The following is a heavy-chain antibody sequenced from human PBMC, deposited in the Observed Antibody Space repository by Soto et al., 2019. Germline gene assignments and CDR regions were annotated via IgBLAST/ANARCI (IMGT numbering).Heavy chain of an antibody. Sequence: KASGTLSLTCTVTGDSISSRSYYWGWIRQPPGKGLEWIGSIYYSGSTYNNPSLRSRVSMSIDTSKDQFSLKLKSVTAADTALYFCARQRNSVVTQAYFHVWGPGSLVTVSS. CDR1: GDSISSRSYY. D-gene: IGHD2-21*02. CDR2: IYYSGST. V-gene: IGHV4-39*01. J-gene: IGHJ4*02. CDR3: ARQRNSVVTQAYFHV.